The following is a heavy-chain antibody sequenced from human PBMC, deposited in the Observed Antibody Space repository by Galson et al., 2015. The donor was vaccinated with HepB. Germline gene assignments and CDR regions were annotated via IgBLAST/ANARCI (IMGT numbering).Heavy chain of an antibody. CDR2: IRYDGSNK. Sequence: SLRLSCAASGFTFSSYGMHWVRQAPGKGLEWVAFIRYDGSNKYYADSVKGRFTISRDNSKNTLYLQMNSLRAEDTAVYYCAKRGRGGSSGYYYSFDYWGQGTLVTVSS. CDR3: AKRGRGGSSGYYYSFDY. J-gene: IGHJ4*02. V-gene: IGHV3-30*02. D-gene: IGHD3-22*01. CDR1: GFTFSSYG.